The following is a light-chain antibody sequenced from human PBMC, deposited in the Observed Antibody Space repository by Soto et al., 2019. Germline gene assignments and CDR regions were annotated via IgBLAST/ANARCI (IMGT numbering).Light chain of an antibody. CDR1: QSIDTA. Sequence: DVQMTQSPSTLSAAVGDTVTITCRASQSIDTALAWYQQKPGKVPNLLIYTTSSLQNGVPSRFSATGSGTDCTLTISSLQPEDLATYSCQKSYTAPYTFGQGTQLE. V-gene: IGKV1-39*01. CDR3: QKSYTAPYT. J-gene: IGKJ2*01. CDR2: TTS.